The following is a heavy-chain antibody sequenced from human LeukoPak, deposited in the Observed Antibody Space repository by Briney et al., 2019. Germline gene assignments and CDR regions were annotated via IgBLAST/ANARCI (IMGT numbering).Heavy chain of an antibody. CDR2: VAHTGST. Sequence: SETLSLTCAVSGDSVSSSHWWSWVRRPPGKGLEWIGQVAHTGSTKFTPSLRSRATISVDTPKNQFSLKLSSVTAADTAVYYCARHGSSGYYPWYFDYWGQGTLVTVSS. CDR3: ARHGSSGYYPWYFDY. CDR1: GDSVSSSHW. V-gene: IGHV4-4*02. D-gene: IGHD3-22*01. J-gene: IGHJ4*02.